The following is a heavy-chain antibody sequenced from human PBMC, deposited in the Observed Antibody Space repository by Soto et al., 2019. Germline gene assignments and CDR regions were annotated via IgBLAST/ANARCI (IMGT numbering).Heavy chain of an antibody. CDR2: IYSGGNT. D-gene: IGHD6-13*01. V-gene: IGHV3-66*01. Sequence: EVQLVESGGGLVQPGGSLRLSCAASGFTVSSNYMSWVRQAPGKGLEWVSVIYSGGNTYYADSVKGRFTISRDNSKNTLYLHMNSLRAEDTAVYYCARESSSWGYFDYWGQGTLVTLSS. J-gene: IGHJ4*02. CDR3: ARESSSWGYFDY. CDR1: GFTVSSNY.